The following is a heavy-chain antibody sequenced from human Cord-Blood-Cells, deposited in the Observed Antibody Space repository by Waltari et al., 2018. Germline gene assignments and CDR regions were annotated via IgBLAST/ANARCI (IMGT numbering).Heavy chain of an antibody. CDR1: GRTLHDYP. V-gene: IGHV1-69*01. D-gene: IGHD6-6*01. J-gene: IGHJ3*02. CDR3: ARAVRYSSSSEPDAFDI. Sequence: QVQLVPSGSQVKQTGSLLNLSCHAPGRTLHDYPISSVPSALGPGVEWLGGIIPIFGTANYAQKFQGRVTITADEPTSTAYMELSSLRSEDTAVYYCARAVRYSSSSEPDAFDIWGQGTMVTVSS. CDR2: IIPIFGTA.